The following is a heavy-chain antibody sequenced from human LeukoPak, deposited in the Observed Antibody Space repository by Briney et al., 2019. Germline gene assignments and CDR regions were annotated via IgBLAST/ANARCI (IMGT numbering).Heavy chain of an antibody. J-gene: IGHJ3*01. CDR2: ISYDGSNK. Sequence: GGSLRPSCAAPGFTFRSHGMHWVRLAPGKGLEWVALISYDGSNKYYADSVKGRFTISRDNSQNTVYLQMNSLRVEDTALYYCARKQYSESSWVLGAFDLWGQGTMVIVSS. CDR1: GFTFRSHG. CDR3: ARKQYSESSWVLGAFDL. V-gene: IGHV3-30*03. D-gene: IGHD6-6*01.